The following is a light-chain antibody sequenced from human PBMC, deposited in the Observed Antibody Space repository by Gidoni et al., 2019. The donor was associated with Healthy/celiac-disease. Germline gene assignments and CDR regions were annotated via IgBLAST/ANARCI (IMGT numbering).Light chain of an antibody. J-gene: IGKJ4*01. CDR2: GAS. CDR1: HSVSSSY. CDR3: QQYGSSPLT. V-gene: IGKV3-20*01. Sequence: IVLPQSPGTLSLSPGERATLSCRASHSVSSSYLAWYQQKPGQAPRLLIYGASSRATGTPDRFSGSGSGTDFTLSMSRLEPEDFAVYYCQQYGSSPLTFXGXTKVEIK.